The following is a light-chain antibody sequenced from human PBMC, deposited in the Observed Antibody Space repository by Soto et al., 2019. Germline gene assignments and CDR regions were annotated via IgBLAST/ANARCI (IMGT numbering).Light chain of an antibody. V-gene: IGLV2-14*01. J-gene: IGLJ1*01. CDR3: TSYTSDNRSYV. CDR1: SSHVGAYTS. CDR2: EVS. Sequence: QSALTQPASVSGSPGQSITISCSGTSSHVGAYTSVSWYQQHPGKAPKLMIYEVSNRPSGVSNRFSGSKSANTASLTISGLQADDEAHYYCTSYTSDNRSYVFGTGTKLTVL.